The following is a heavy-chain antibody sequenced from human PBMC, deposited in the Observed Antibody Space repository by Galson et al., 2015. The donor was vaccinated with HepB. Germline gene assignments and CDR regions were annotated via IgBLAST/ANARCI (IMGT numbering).Heavy chain of an antibody. D-gene: IGHD2/OR15-2a*01. CDR1: GFTFSTSG. CDR3: AKDVRVGTARAAFDS. V-gene: IGHV3-23*01. CDR2: VSGSGGTT. J-gene: IGHJ4*02. Sequence: SLRLSCAASGFTFSTSGMSWVRQVPGKGLEWVSVVSGSGGTTYYADSVKGRFTISRDNAKSTLYLQMNSLRAEDTAVYYCAKDVRVGTARAAFDSWGQGTLVTVSS.